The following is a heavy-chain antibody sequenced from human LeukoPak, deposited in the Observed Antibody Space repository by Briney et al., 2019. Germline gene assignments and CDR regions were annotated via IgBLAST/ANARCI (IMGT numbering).Heavy chain of an antibody. Sequence: RPSETLSLTCTVSGASINTYSWTWIRQPAGKGLEWIGRIYPSGNTNYSPSLKSRLTMSIDTSMSQFSLNLSSVTAADTAVYYCARDLDLRYCSIATCSGNWFDPWGQGTLVTVSS. D-gene: IGHD2-2*01. J-gene: IGHJ5*02. CDR2: IYPSGNT. CDR3: ARDLDLRYCSIATCSGNWFDP. CDR1: GASINTYS. V-gene: IGHV4-4*07.